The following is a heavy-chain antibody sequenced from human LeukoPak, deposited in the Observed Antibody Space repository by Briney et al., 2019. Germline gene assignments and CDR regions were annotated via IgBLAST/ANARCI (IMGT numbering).Heavy chain of an antibody. Sequence: ASVKVSCTASGYTFTGYYMHWVRQAPGQGLEWMGWINPSSGGTNYAQKFQGRVTMTRDTSISIAYMELSRLRSDDTAVYYCARVGAVAGHDAFDIWGQGTMVTVSS. CDR3: ARVGAVAGHDAFDI. CDR2: INPSSGGT. CDR1: GYTFTGYY. V-gene: IGHV1-2*02. D-gene: IGHD6-19*01. J-gene: IGHJ3*02.